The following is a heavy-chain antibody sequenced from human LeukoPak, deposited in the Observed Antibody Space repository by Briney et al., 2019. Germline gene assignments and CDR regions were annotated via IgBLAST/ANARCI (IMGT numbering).Heavy chain of an antibody. V-gene: IGHV3-9*01. CDR3: ARAGGVSWYDY. Sequence: GGSLRLSCAASGFTFDDYAMHWVRQAPGKGLEWVSGISWNSGSIGYADSVKGRFTISRDDSKHTLYLQMNNLRAEDTATYFCARAGGVSWYDYWGQGTLVTVSS. J-gene: IGHJ4*02. CDR2: ISWNSGSI. CDR1: GFTFDDYA. D-gene: IGHD6-13*01.